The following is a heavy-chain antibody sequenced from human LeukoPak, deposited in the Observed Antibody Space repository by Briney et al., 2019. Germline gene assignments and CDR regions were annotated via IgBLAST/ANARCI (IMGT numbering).Heavy chain of an antibody. CDR2: INTNTGNP. D-gene: IGHD3-10*01. CDR3: ARDIKLLWFGELPNPLFDY. J-gene: IGHJ4*02. Sequence: ASVKVSCKASGYTFTSYAMNWVRQAPGQGLEWMGWINTNTGNPTYAQGFTGRFVFSLDTSVSTAYLQSSSLKTEDTAVYYCARDIKLLWFGELPNPLFDYWGQGTLVTVSS. CDR1: GYTFTSYA. V-gene: IGHV7-4-1*02.